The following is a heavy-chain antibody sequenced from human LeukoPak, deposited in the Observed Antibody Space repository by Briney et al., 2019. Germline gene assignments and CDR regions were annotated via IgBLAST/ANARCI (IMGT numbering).Heavy chain of an antibody. Sequence: GGSLRLSCAASGFTFSNYAMSWVRQAPGKGLEWVANIKQDGSEKYYVDSVKGRFTISRDNAKNSLYLQMNSLRAEDTAVYYCAQYYYGSGSYFDYWGQGTLVTVSS. CDR2: IKQDGSEK. J-gene: IGHJ4*02. V-gene: IGHV3-7*01. D-gene: IGHD3-10*01. CDR1: GFTFSNYA. CDR3: AQYYYGSGSYFDY.